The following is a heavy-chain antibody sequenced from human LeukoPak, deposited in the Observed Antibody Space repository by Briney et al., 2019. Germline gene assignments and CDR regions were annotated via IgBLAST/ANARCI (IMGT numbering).Heavy chain of an antibody. CDR2: TYYRSKWYN. J-gene: IGHJ4*02. CDR3: ARSNSNYGSSTFDY. CDR1: GDSVSSNSAA. Sequence: SQTLSLTCAITGDSVSSNSAAWNWIRQSPSRGLEWLGGTYYRSKWYNDYAVSVKSRITINPDTSKNQFSLQLNSVTPEDTAVYYCARSNSNYGSSTFDYWGQGTLVTVSS. D-gene: IGHD4-11*01. V-gene: IGHV6-1*01.